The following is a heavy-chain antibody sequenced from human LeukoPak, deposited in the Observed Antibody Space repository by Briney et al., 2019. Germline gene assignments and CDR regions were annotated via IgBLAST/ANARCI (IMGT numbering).Heavy chain of an antibody. CDR2: IYSGGST. J-gene: IGHJ4*02. Sequence: PGGSLRLSCAASGFTVSSNYMSWVRQAPGKGLEWVSVIYSGGSTYYADSVKGRFTISRDNPKNTLYLQMNSLRAEDTAVYYCARALSGSYPRGFFDYWGQGTLVTVSS. V-gene: IGHV3-66*01. CDR3: ARALSGSYPRGFFDY. D-gene: IGHD1-26*01. CDR1: GFTVSSNY.